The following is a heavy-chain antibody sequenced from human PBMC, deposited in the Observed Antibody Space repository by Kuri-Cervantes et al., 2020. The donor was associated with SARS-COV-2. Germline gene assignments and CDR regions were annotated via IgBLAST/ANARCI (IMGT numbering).Heavy chain of an antibody. CDR2: IENDRSSK. CDR3: ARNIN. Sequence: GESLRISCAASGCSFSAFGMYWVRQAPGKGLEWVAFIENDRSSKYYADSVTGRFTVTRDNSTNTLFLHMDSLRGEETAVYYCARNINWGQGTMVTVSS. CDR1: GCSFSAFG. V-gene: IGHV3-30*03. J-gene: IGHJ3*01.